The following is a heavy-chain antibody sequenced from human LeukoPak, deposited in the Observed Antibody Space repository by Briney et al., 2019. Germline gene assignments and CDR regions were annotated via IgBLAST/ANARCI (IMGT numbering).Heavy chain of an antibody. D-gene: IGHD7-27*01. Sequence: PSETLSLPCTVSGGSIRSSYWSWIRQPPGKGLEWFGHNYYSGTTSGSTNYNPSLKSRVTISVDTSKNQFSLQVRSVTAADTAVYYCARGSGRYYYYGVDVWGQGTTVTVSS. CDR1: GGSIRSSY. V-gene: IGHV4-59*01. CDR2: NYYSGTTSGST. CDR3: ARGSGRYYYYGVDV. J-gene: IGHJ6*02.